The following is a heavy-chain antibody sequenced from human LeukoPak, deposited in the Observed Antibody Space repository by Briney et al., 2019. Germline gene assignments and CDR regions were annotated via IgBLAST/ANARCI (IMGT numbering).Heavy chain of an antibody. CDR2: ISSSSSTI. D-gene: IGHD1-26*01. CDR3: ARGNSGTYLYYFDY. V-gene: IGHV3-48*01. Sequence: PGGSLRLSCAASGFTFSSYSMNWVRQAPGKGLEWVSYISSSSSTIYYADSVKGRFTMSRDNSKNTLYLQMNSLRVEDTAVYYCARGNSGTYLYYFDYWGQGTLVTVSS. J-gene: IGHJ4*02. CDR1: GFTFSSYS.